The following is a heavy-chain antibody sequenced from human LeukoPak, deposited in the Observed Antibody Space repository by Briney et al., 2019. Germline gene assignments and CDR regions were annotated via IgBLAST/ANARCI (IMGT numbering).Heavy chain of an antibody. CDR3: ARNKRITIFGVALGPNWFDP. V-gene: IGHV3-48*01. Sequence: GGSLRLSCAASGFTFSSYSMNWVRQAPGKGLEWVSYISSSSTIYYADSVKGRFTISRDNAKNSLYLQMNSLRAEDTAVYYCARNKRITIFGVALGPNWFDPWGQGTLVTVSS. CDR1: GFTFSSYS. J-gene: IGHJ5*02. CDR2: ISSSSTI. D-gene: IGHD3-3*01.